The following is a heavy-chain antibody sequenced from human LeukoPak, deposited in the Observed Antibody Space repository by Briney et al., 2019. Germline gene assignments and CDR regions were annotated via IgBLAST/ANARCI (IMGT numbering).Heavy chain of an antibody. D-gene: IGHD2-2*02. CDR2: INPSGGST. Sequence: GASVKVSCKASGYTFTSYYMHWVRQAPGQGLEWMGIINPSGGSTSYAQKFQGRVTMTRDTSTSTVYMELSSLRSEDTAVYYCARDGSIDIVLVPAAIGLAYWGQGTLVTVSS. V-gene: IGHV1-46*01. CDR3: ARDGSIDIVLVPAAIGLAY. CDR1: GYTFTSYY. J-gene: IGHJ4*02.